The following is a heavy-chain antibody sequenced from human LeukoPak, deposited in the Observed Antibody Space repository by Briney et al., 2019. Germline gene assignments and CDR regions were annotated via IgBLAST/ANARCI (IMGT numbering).Heavy chain of an antibody. V-gene: IGHV3-33*01. Sequence: GGSLRLSCAGSGFTFGGYGMHWFRQTPGKGLEWVAVIAYDGSRAFYADSVKGRFTISRDNSKNTMSVQMDDLRAEDTAVYYCTRYNNDHFDHWGQGTLVTVST. CDR3: TRYNNDHFDH. J-gene: IGHJ4*02. CDR1: GFTFGGYG. D-gene: IGHD1-14*01. CDR2: IAYDGSRA.